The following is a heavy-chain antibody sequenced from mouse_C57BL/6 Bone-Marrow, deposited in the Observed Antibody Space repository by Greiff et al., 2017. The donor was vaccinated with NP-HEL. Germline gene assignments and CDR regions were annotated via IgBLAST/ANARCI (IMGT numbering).Heavy chain of an antibody. J-gene: IGHJ4*01. V-gene: IGHV1-22*01. CDR3: ARRGNQYYYGSSYDAMDY. CDR2: INPNNGGT. CDR1: GYTFTDYN. D-gene: IGHD1-1*01. Sequence: EVQLQQSGPELVKPGASVKMSCKASGYTFTDYNMHWVKQSHGKSLEWIGYINPNNGGTSYNQKFKGKATLTVNKSSSTAYMELRSLTSEDSAVYYCARRGNQYYYGSSYDAMDYWGQGTSVTVSS.